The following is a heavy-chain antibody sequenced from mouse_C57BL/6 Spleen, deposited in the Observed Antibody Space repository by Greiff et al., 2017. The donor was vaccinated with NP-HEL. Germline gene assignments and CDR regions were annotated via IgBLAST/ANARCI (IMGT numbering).Heavy chain of an antibody. CDR1: GFTFSSYA. Sequence: EVKVEESGEGLVKPGGSLKLSCAASGFTFSSYAMSWVRQTPEKRLEWVAYISSGGDYIYYADTVKGRFTISRDNARNTLYLQMSSLKSEDTAMYYCTRGLNWDYFDYWGQGTTLTVSS. CDR2: ISSGGDYI. J-gene: IGHJ2*01. V-gene: IGHV5-9-1*02. D-gene: IGHD4-1*02. CDR3: TRGLNWDYFDY.